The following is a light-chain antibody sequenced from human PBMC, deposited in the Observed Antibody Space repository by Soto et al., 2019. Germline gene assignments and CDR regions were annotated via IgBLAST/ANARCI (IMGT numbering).Light chain of an antibody. Sequence: QLVLTQSPSASDSLGASVKLTCTLSSGHSSYAIAWHQQQPEKGPRYLMKLNSDGSHSKGDGIPDRFSGSSSGAERYLTISSLQSEDEADYYCQTWGTGIHWVFGGGTKLTFL. CDR2: LNSDGSH. V-gene: IGLV4-69*01. J-gene: IGLJ3*02. CDR1: SGHSSYA. CDR3: QTWGTGIHWV.